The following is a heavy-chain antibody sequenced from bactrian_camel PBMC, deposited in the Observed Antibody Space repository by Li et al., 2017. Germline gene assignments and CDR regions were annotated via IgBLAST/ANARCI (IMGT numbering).Heavy chain of an antibody. Sequence: VQLVESGGGSVQAGGSLRLSCLASGSLPSNYGMGWVRQAPGKGLEWVSGINNGGSITYYADSVKGRFTISRDNAKNTLYLAMDSLKPEDTAMYYCAADPYSCYSDSDGPTTYWGQGTQVTVS. D-gene: IGHD4*01. CDR2: INNGGSIT. CDR3: AADPYSCYSDSDGPTTY. V-gene: IGHV3S40*01. J-gene: IGHJ4*01. CDR1: GSLPSNYG.